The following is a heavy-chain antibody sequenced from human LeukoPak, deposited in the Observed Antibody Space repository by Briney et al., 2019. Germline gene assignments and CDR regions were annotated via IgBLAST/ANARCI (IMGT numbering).Heavy chain of an antibody. CDR3: AKKTGYSYGYGWFDP. D-gene: IGHD5-18*01. J-gene: IGHJ5*02. Sequence: PSETLSLTCAVYGGSFSGYYWSSLRQPPGKGLEWSGEINHSGNTNYNPSLKSRVTISVDTSKNQFSLKLSSVTAADTAVYYCAKKTGYSYGYGWFDPWGQGTLVTVSS. CDR1: GGSFSGYY. V-gene: IGHV4-34*01. CDR2: INHSGNT.